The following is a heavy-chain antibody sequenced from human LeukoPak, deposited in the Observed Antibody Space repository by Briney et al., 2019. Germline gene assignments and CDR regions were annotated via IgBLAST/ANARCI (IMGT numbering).Heavy chain of an antibody. J-gene: IGHJ3*02. V-gene: IGHV3-48*01. Sequence: PGRSLRLSCAASGFTFSSYGMHWVRQAPGKGLEWLSYIFTSSSNIYYADSAKGRLTISRDNAKNSLYLQMNSLRVEDTAVYYCARAMTGELSPPHVFDIWGQGTMVTVSS. CDR1: GFTFSSYG. CDR2: IFTSSSNI. D-gene: IGHD3-16*02. CDR3: ARAMTGELSPPHVFDI.